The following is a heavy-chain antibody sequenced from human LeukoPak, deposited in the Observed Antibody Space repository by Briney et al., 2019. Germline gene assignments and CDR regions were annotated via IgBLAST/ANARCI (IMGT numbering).Heavy chain of an antibody. Sequence: GGSLRLSCAPSGFTSSDYGMHSVRRTPGKGLEWVAIIWYDGSKKYYADSVKGRFTISRDSSKNTLYLQMNSLRAEDTAVYYCARENTVTTLDPWGQGTLVTVSS. CDR1: GFTSSDYG. CDR2: IWYDGSKK. CDR3: ARENTVTTLDP. V-gene: IGHV3-33*01. J-gene: IGHJ5*02. D-gene: IGHD4-17*01.